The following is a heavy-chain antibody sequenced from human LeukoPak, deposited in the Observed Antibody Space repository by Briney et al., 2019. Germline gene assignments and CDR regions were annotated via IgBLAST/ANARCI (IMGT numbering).Heavy chain of an antibody. CDR1: GYTFTSYY. CDR2: INPSGGST. V-gene: IGHV1-46*01. CDR3: ARGGGDWYYYYYYIDV. Sequence: GASVKVSCKASGYTFTSYYMHWVRQAPGQGLEWMGIINPSGGSTSYAQKFQGRVTMTRDMSTSTVYMELSSLRSEDTAVYYCARGGGDWYYYYYYIDVWGKGTTVTVSS. J-gene: IGHJ6*03. D-gene: IGHD2-21*02.